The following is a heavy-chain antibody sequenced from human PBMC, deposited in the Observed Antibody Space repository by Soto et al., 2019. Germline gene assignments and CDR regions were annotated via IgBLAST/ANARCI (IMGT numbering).Heavy chain of an antibody. J-gene: IGHJ4*02. CDR2: INSDGSST. CDR1: GFTFSSYW. D-gene: IGHD6-19*01. Sequence: PXGSLRLSCPASGFTFSSYWMHWVRQAPGKGLVWVSRINSDGSSTSYADSVKGRFTISRDNAKNTLYLQMNSLRAEDTAVYYCASPRSGWYPPFDDWGQGTLVTVSS. CDR3: ASPRSGWYPPFDD. V-gene: IGHV3-74*01.